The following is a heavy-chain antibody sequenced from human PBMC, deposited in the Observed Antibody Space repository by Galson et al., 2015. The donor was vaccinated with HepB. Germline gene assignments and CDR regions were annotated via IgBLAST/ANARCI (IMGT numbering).Heavy chain of an antibody. Sequence: SCKASGGTFSSYAISWVRQAPGQGLEWMGGIIPIFGTANYAQKFQGRVTITADESTSTAYMELSSLRSEDTAVYYCARGDLWFGELRSYWFDPWGQGTLVTVSS. V-gene: IGHV1-69*01. D-gene: IGHD3-10*01. CDR1: GGTFSSYA. J-gene: IGHJ5*02. CDR2: IIPIFGTA. CDR3: ARGDLWFGELRSYWFDP.